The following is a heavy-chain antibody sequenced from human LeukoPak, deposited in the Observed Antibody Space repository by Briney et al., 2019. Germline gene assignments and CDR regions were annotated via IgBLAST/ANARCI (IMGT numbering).Heavy chain of an antibody. CDR3: ARADCSSSTCYLRRSWFDP. Sequence: GGSLTLSCAASGFTLSNYDMNWVRQAPGKGLEWVSSISTSSRYIYYKDSVRGRFTISRDDAKNSLYLEMSSLRAEDTAVYYCARADCSSSTCYLRRSWFDPWGQGTLVTVSS. CDR2: ISTSSRYI. CDR1: GFTLSNYD. V-gene: IGHV3-21*01. D-gene: IGHD2-2*01. J-gene: IGHJ5*02.